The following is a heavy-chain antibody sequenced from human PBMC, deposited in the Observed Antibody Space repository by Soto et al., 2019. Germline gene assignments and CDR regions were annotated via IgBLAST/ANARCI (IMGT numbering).Heavy chain of an antibody. CDR2: INPSGGST. V-gene: IGHV1-46*01. Sequence: ASVKVSCKASGYTFTSYYMHWVRQAPGQGLEWMGIINPSGGSTTYAQKLQGRVTMTTDTSTSTAYMELRSLRSDDTAVYYCASWVWNDGDAFDIWGQGTMVTVSS. CDR3: ASWVWNDGDAFDI. J-gene: IGHJ3*02. CDR1: GYTFTSYY. D-gene: IGHD1-1*01.